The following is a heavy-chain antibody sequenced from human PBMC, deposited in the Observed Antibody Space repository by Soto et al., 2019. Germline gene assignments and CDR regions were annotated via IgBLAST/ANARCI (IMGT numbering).Heavy chain of an antibody. CDR2: IYHSGST. V-gene: IGHV4-38-2*01. CDR3: ARMGSNLNWFDP. J-gene: IGHJ5*02. CDR1: GYSISSGYY. Sequence: TSETLSLTCAVSGYSISSGYYWGWIRQPPGKGLEWIGSIYHSGSTYYNPSLKSRVTISVDTSKNQFSLKLSSVTAADTAVYYCARMGSNLNWFDPWGQGTLVTVSS. D-gene: IGHD1-26*01.